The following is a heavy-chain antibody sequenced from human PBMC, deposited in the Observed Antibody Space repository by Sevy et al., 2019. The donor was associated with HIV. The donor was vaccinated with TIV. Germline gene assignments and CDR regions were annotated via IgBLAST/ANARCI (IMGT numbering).Heavy chain of an antibody. CDR3: ARERNELGGNYYGMDV. V-gene: IGHV3-13*01. J-gene: IGHJ6*02. CDR1: GFTFSSYD. CDR2: IGTAGDT. D-gene: IGHD1-1*01. Sequence: GGSLRLSCAASGFTFSSYDMHWVRQATGKGLEWVSAIGTAGDTYYPGSVKGRFTISRENAKNSLYLQMNRLRAGDTAVYYCARERNELGGNYYGMDVWGQGTTVTVSS.